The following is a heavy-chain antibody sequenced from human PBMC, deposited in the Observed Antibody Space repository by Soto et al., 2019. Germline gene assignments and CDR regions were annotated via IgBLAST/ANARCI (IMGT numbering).Heavy chain of an antibody. D-gene: IGHD3-22*01. J-gene: IGHJ3*02. CDR1: GYSISSGYY. CDR2: IYHSGST. V-gene: IGHV4-38-2*01. CDR3: ARPDYYDSSGYYAGDAFDI. Sequence: SETLSLTCAVSGYSISSGYYWGWIRQPPGKGLEWIGSIYHSGSTYYNPSLKSRVTISVDTSKNQFSLKLSSVTAADTAVYYCARPDYYDSSGYYAGDAFDIWGQGTMVTVSS.